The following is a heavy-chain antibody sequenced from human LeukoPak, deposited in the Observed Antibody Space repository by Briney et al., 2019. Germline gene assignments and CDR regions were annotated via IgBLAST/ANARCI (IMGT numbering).Heavy chain of an antibody. V-gene: IGHV4-34*01. J-gene: IGHJ4*02. CDR2: ISHSGST. D-gene: IGHD6-13*01. CDR1: GGSFSGYY. Sequence: ASETLSLTCAVYGGSFSGYYWSWIRQPPGKGLEWIGEISHSGSTNYNPSLKSRVTISVDTAKNQFSVKLSSVTAADTAVYYCARGSWQPYYFDYWGQGTLVTVSS. CDR3: ARGSWQPYYFDY.